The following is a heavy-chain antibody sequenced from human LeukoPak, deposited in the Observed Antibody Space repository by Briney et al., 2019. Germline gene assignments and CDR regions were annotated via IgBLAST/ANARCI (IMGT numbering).Heavy chain of an antibody. Sequence: KPGGSLRLSCAASGFTFSSYWMSWVRQAPGKGLEWVGRIKRKTDGGTTDYAAPVKGRFTISRGDSKNTLYLQMNSLKTEDTAVYYCTTVDRWELLNIDYWGQGTLVTVSS. CDR2: IKRKTDGGTT. CDR1: GFTFSSYW. CDR3: TTVDRWELLNIDY. V-gene: IGHV3-15*01. J-gene: IGHJ4*02. D-gene: IGHD1-26*01.